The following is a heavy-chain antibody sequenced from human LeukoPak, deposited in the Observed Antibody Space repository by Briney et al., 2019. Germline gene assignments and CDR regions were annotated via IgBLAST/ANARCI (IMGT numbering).Heavy chain of an antibody. J-gene: IGHJ4*02. Sequence: PGGSLRLSCAASGFTFSSYWMSWVRQAPGKGLEWVANIKQDGSEKYYVDSVKGRFTISRDNAKNSLYLQMNSLRAEDTAVYYCAREAARGEFGFDYWGQGTLVTVSS. CDR1: GFTFSSYW. V-gene: IGHV3-7*01. CDR2: IKQDGSEK. D-gene: IGHD3-16*01. CDR3: AREAARGEFGFDY.